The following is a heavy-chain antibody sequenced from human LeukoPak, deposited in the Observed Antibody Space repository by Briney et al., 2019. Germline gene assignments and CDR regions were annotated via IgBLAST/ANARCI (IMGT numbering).Heavy chain of an antibody. CDR1: GYTFTGYY. Sequence: ASVKVSCKASGYTFTGYYMHWVRQAPGQGLEWMGWINPNSGGTNYAQKLQGRVTMTTDTSTSTAYMELRSLRSDDTAVYYCARDTDYYDSSGYDTTSFDYWGQGTLVTVSS. CDR3: ARDTDYYDSSGYDTTSFDY. CDR2: INPNSGGT. D-gene: IGHD3-22*01. V-gene: IGHV1-2*02. J-gene: IGHJ4*02.